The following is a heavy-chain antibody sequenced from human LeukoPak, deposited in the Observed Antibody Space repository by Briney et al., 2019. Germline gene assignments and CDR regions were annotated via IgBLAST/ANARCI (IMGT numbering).Heavy chain of an antibody. CDR1: GGSISSYY. CDR3: ARDGYLWSGGGKHLHYMDV. J-gene: IGHJ6*03. V-gene: IGHV4-4*07. D-gene: IGHD2-15*01. Sequence: SETLSLTCTVSGGSISSYYWSWIRQPAGKGLEWIGRIYTSGSTNYNPSLKSRVTMSVDTSKNQFSLKLSSVTAADTAVYHCARDGYLWSGGGKHLHYMDVWGKGTTVTVSS. CDR2: IYTSGST.